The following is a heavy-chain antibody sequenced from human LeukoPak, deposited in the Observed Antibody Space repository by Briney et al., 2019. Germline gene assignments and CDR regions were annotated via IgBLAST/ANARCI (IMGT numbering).Heavy chain of an antibody. J-gene: IGHJ4*02. CDR2: ISYDGSNK. Sequence: GGSLRLSCAASGFTFSTYAMSWVRQAPGKGLEWVAVISYDGSNKYYADSVKGRFTISRDNPKNTLYLQMNSLRAEDTAVYYCARGETYYDSSGYYSFDYWGQGTLVTVSS. D-gene: IGHD3-22*01. CDR3: ARGETYYDSSGYYSFDY. CDR1: GFTFSTYA. V-gene: IGHV3-30-3*01.